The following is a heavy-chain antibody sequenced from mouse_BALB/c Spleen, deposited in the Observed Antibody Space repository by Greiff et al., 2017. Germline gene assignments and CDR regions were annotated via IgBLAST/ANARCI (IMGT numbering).Heavy chain of an antibody. J-gene: IGHJ4*01. D-gene: IGHD1-1*01. V-gene: IGHV5-6-3*01. CDR1: GFTFSSYG. CDR2: INSNGGST. CDR3: ARGRIYYYGRGAMDY. Sequence: EVQGVESGGGLVQPGGSLKLSCAASGFTFSSYGMSWVRQTPDKRLELVATINSNGGSTYYPDSVKGRFTISRDNAKNTLYLQMSSLKSEDTAMYDCARGRIYYYGRGAMDYWGQGTSVTVSS.